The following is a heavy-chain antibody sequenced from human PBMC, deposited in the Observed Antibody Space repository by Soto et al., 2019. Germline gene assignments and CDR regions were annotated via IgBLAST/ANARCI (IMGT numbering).Heavy chain of an antibody. CDR3: ARQGFGPLHGLVDV. CDR2: VHHSWGS. V-gene: IGHV4-59*08. D-gene: IGHD3-10*01. Sequence: QVQLQESGPGLVMPTETLSLSCTVSGGSISSYFWSWFRQSPGKRMEWIGYVHHSWGSSYNPSLQSRVAISLDTSKSQFSLKVTSVTAKDTAVYYCARQGFGPLHGLVDVWGQGTTVTVSS. J-gene: IGHJ6*02. CDR1: GGSISSYF.